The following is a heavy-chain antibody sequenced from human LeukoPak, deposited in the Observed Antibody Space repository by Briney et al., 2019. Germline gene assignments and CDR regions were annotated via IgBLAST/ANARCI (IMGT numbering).Heavy chain of an antibody. D-gene: IGHD3-9*01. CDR3: TSRRLRRYFDWLPLDY. CDR2: IRSKAYGGTT. V-gene: IGHV3-49*04. J-gene: IGHJ4*02. Sequence: GGSLRLSCAASGFTFDDYAMSWVRQAPGKGLEWVGFIRSKAYGGTTEYAASVKGRFTISRDDSKSIAYLQMNSLKTEDTAVYYCTSRRLRRYFDWLPLDYWGQGTLVTVSS. CDR1: GFTFDDYA.